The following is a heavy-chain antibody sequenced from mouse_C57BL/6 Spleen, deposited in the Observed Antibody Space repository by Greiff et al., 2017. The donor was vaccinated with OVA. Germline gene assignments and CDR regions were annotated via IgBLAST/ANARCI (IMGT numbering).Heavy chain of an antibody. CDR3: ARTGRLMYCNYEYFDV. D-gene: IGHD2-10*02. CDR2: IDPSDSET. CDR1: GYTFTSYW. Sequence: QVQLQQPGAELVRPGSSVKLSCKASGYTFTSYWMHWVKQRPIQGLEWIGNIDPSDSETHYNPKFKDKATLTVDKSSSTAYMQLSSLTSEDSAVYYWARTGRLMYCNYEYFDVWGTGTTVTVSS. J-gene: IGHJ1*03. V-gene: IGHV1-52*01.